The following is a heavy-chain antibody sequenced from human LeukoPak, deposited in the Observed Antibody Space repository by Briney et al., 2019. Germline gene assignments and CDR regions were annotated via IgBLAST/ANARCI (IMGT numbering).Heavy chain of an antibody. CDR3: ARGRRDTAMIIYYYYYYMDV. J-gene: IGHJ6*03. V-gene: IGHV4-4*07. Sequence: SETLSLTCTVSGGPISSYYWSWIRQPAGKGLEWIGRIYNSGSTTYNPSLKSRVTMSVDTSKNQFSLKLSSVTAADTAVYYCARGRRDTAMIIYYYYYYMDVWGKGTTVTIPS. D-gene: IGHD5-18*01. CDR2: IYNSGST. CDR1: GGPISSYY.